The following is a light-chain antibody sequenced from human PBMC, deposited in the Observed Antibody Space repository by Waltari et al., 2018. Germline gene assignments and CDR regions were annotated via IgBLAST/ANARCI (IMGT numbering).Light chain of an antibody. J-gene: IGKJ3*01. CDR2: DAS. CDR1: QSVSSY. CDR3: QQRET. Sequence: EIVLTQSPATLSLSPGERATLSCRASQSVSSYLAWYQQKPGQAPRLLIYDASNRATGIPARFSGSVSGTDFTLTISSLEPEDFAVYYCQQRETFGPGTKVDIK. V-gene: IGKV3-11*01.